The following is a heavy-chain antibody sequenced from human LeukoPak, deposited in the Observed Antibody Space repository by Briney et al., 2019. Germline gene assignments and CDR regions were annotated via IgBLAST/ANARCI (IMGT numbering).Heavy chain of an antibody. J-gene: IGHJ4*02. CDR1: GFTFSDYY. Sequence: GGSLRLSCAASGFTFSDYYMSWIRQAPGKGLEWVSYISSSGSTIYYADSVKGRFTISRDNAKNSLYLQMNSLRAGDTAVYYCARAGTWELIYYFDYWGQGTLVTVSS. CDR3: ARAGTWELIYYFDY. D-gene: IGHD1-26*01. CDR2: ISSSGSTI. V-gene: IGHV3-11*04.